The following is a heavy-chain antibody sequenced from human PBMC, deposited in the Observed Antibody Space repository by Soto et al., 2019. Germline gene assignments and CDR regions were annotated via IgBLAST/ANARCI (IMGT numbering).Heavy chain of an antibody. CDR3: AREAAGDFIDY. J-gene: IGHJ4*02. V-gene: IGHV3-48*01. D-gene: IGHD3-16*01. CDR1: GCTFSYYS. Sequence: EVQLVESGGGLVQPGGSLRLSCAASGCTFSYYSMNWVRQAPGKGLEWVSYISSGSTTIYYAESVKGRFTISRDNGKTALYLQMNSLRADDTAVYYCAREAAGDFIDYWGQGTLVTVSS. CDR2: ISSGSTTI.